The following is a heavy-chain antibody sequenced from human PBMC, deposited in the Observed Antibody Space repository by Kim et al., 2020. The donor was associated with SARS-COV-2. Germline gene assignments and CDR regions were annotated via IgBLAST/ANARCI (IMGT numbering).Heavy chain of an antibody. CDR1: GFTFSSYG. J-gene: IGHJ4*02. V-gene: IGHV3-30*18. CDR3: AKDVGSGRSRGREHDY. CDR2: ISYDGSNK. Sequence: GGSLRLSCAASGFTFSSYGMHWVRQAPGKGLEWVAVISYDGSNKYYADSVKGRFTISRDNSKNTLYLQMNSLRAEDTAVYYCAKDVGSGRSRGREHDYWGQGTLVTVSS. D-gene: IGHD3-10*01.